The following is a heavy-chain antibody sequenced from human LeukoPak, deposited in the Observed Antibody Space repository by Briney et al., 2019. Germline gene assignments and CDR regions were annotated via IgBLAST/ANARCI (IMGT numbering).Heavy chain of an antibody. D-gene: IGHD3-10*01. V-gene: IGHV4-59*08. CDR3: ARQKATMVRGSRRTNYYFDY. Sequence: SEPQSLTCTVSGGSISSYYWSWIRQPPGKGLEWIGYIYTSGRTNYNPSLKSRVTISVDTSKNQFSLKLSSVTAADTAVYYCARQKATMVRGSRRTNYYFDYWGQGTLVTVSS. CDR2: IYTSGRT. CDR1: GGSISSYY. J-gene: IGHJ4*02.